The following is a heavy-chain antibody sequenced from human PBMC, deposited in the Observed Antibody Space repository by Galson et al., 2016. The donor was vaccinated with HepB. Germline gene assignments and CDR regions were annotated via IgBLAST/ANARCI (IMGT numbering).Heavy chain of an antibody. D-gene: IGHD6-19*01. V-gene: IGHV4-31*03. CDR3: ARIGGWLGVYHFDY. CDR2: IYYSGST. Sequence: TLSLTCTVSGGSISNGGYYWSWIRQHPGKGLEWIGYIYYSGSTYYNPSLKSRVNISVDTSKDQFSLKLSSVTAADTAVYYCARIGGWLGVYHFDYWGQGTLVTVSS. CDR1: GGSISNGGYY. J-gene: IGHJ4*02.